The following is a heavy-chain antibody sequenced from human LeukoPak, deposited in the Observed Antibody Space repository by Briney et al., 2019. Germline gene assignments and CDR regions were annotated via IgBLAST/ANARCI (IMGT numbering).Heavy chain of an antibody. CDR2: IIHDGSVK. Sequence: PGGSLRLSCVVSGFTLSRHWMSWVRQAPGKGLEWVANIIHDGSVKKYADSVKGRFTISRDNTKNSQFLQMSSLRAEDTAVYFCARIGGDGSTFDYWGQGTLVTVSS. J-gene: IGHJ4*02. CDR3: ARIGGDGSTFDY. D-gene: IGHD5-24*01. CDR1: GFTLSRHW. V-gene: IGHV3-7*02.